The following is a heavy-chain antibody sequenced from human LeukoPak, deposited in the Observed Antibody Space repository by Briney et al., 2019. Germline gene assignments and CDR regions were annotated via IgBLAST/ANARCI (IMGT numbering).Heavy chain of an antibody. CDR2: IYYSGST. Sequence: KPSETLSLTCTVSGGSISSSSYYWGWIRQPPGKGLEWIGSIYYSGSTYYNPSLKSRVTISVDTSKNQFSLKLSSVTAADTAVYYCAKSGDFWSCPPFDYWGQGTLVTVSS. V-gene: IGHV4-39*01. CDR1: GGSISSSSYY. D-gene: IGHD3-3*01. CDR3: AKSGDFWSCPPFDY. J-gene: IGHJ4*02.